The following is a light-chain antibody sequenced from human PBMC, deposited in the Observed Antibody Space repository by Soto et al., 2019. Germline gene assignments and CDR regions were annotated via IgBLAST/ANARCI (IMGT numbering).Light chain of an antibody. Sequence: EIVLTQSPGTLSLSPGERATLSCRASQSVSNNYLAWYQQKPGQAPRLLIYAISTRATAIPARFSGSGSGTDFTLTISRLEPEDFAVYYCQQYGSPGTFGQGTKVDNK. CDR1: QSVSNNY. CDR2: AIS. J-gene: IGKJ1*01. V-gene: IGKV3-20*01. CDR3: QQYGSPGT.